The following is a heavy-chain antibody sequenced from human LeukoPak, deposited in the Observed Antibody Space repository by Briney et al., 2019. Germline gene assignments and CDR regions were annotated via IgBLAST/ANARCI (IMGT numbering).Heavy chain of an antibody. CDR3: ARALNRYYDSSGYYYDY. Sequence: SETLSLTCTVSGGSISSYYWSWIRQPAGKGLEWIGRIYISGSTNCNPSLKSRVTMSVDTSKNQFSLKLSSVTAADTAVYYCARALNRYYDSSGYYYDYWGQGTLVTVSS. CDR2: IYISGST. CDR1: GGSISSYY. J-gene: IGHJ4*02. V-gene: IGHV4-4*07. D-gene: IGHD3-22*01.